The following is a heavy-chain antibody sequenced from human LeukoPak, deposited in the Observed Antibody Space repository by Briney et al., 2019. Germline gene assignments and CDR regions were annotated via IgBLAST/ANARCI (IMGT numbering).Heavy chain of an antibody. CDR2: IWYDGSNK. CDR1: GFTFSSYG. J-gene: IGHJ4*02. D-gene: IGHD1/OR15-1a*01. CDR3: AREFLRTNYFDY. Sequence: GGSLRLSCAASGFTFSSYGMHWVRQAPGKGLEWVAVIWYDGSNKYYADSVKSRFTISRDNSKNTLYLQMNSLRAEDTAVYYCAREFLRTNYFDYWGQGTLVTVSS. V-gene: IGHV3-33*01.